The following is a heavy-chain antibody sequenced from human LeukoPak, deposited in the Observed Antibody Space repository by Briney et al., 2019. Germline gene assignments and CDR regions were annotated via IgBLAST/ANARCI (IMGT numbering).Heavy chain of an antibody. CDR1: GFNFRAYW. V-gene: IGHV3-23*01. CDR3: AKDRSNEWIAARRPFDY. Sequence: GGSLRLSCTTSGFNFRAYWMSWVRQAPGKGLEWVSAISGSGGSTYYADSVKGRFTISRDNSKNTLYLQMNSLRAEDTAVYYCAKDRSNEWIAARRPFDYWGQGTLVTVSS. CDR2: ISGSGGST. D-gene: IGHD6-6*01. J-gene: IGHJ4*02.